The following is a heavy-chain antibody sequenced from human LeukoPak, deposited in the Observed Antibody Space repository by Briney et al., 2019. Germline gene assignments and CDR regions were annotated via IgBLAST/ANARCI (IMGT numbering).Heavy chain of an antibody. CDR2: ISSSGSTI. J-gene: IGHJ4*02. CDR1: GFTFSDYY. V-gene: IGHV3-11*01. CDR3: AVQTYYYGSGSYK. D-gene: IGHD3-10*01. Sequence: GGSLRLSCAASGFTFSDYYMSWIRQAPGKGLEWVSYISSSGSTIYYADSVKGRFTISRDNAKNSRYLQMNSLRAEDTAVYYCAVQTYYYGSGSYKWGQGTLVTVSS.